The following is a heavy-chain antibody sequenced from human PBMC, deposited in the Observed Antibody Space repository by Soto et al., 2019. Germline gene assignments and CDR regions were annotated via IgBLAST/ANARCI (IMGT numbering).Heavy chain of an antibody. CDR2: FIPIYGTR. J-gene: IGHJ6*02. Sequence: SVKVSCKASGGTFSRYAISWVRRAPGQGLEWIGGFIPIYGTRNYAQKFQGRVTITADESTSTAYMELSSLRSEDTAVYYCARAERPYGDYDNYYYAMDVWDQGTSVTVSS. D-gene: IGHD4-17*01. V-gene: IGHV1-69*13. CDR1: GGTFSRYA. CDR3: ARAERPYGDYDNYYYAMDV.